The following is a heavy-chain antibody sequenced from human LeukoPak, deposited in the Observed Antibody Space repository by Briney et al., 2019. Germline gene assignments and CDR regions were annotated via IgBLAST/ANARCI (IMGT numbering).Heavy chain of an antibody. J-gene: IGHJ6*02. Sequence: SETLSLTCAVYGGSFSGYYWSWILQPPGKGLEWIGELNHSGSTNYNPSLKSRVIISVDTSKNQFSLKLSSVTAADTAVYYCARAYYYDSSGYYGSVRHYYGMDVWGQGTTVTVSS. CDR1: GGSFSGYY. V-gene: IGHV4-34*01. CDR3: ARAYYYDSSGYYGSVRHYYGMDV. D-gene: IGHD3-22*01. CDR2: LNHSGST.